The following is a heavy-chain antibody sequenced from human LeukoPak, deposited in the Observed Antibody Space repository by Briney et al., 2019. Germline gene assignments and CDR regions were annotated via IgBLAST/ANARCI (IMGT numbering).Heavy chain of an antibody. D-gene: IGHD5-24*01. CDR1: EFTFSDYS. CDR2: IGIDSGNT. V-gene: IGHV3-48*01. CDR3: ARDYKYAFDN. J-gene: IGHJ4*02. Sequence: GGSLRLSCAASEFTFSDYSMNWVRQAPGKGLEWISYIGIDSGNTNYADSVKGRFTISGDKAKNSLYLQMNSLRVEDTAVYYCARDYKYAFDNWGQGTLVTVSS.